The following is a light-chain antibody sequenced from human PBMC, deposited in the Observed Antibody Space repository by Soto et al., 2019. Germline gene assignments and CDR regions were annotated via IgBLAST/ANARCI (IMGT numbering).Light chain of an antibody. J-gene: IGLJ2*01. CDR1: SSNIGAGYD. V-gene: IGLV1-40*01. CDR2: GNS. CDR3: QSYDSSSVV. Sequence: QSVLTQPPSVSGAPGQRVTISCTGSSSNIGAGYDVHWYQQLPGTAPKLLIYGNSNRPSGVPDRFSGSKSGTSASLAITGLQAEDEADYYCQSYDSSSVVFGGGTKVTVI.